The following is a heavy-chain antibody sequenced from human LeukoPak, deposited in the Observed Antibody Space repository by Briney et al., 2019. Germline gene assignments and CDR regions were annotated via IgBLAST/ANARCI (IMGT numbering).Heavy chain of an antibody. D-gene: IGHD2-2*01. CDR2: IDPSDSYT. J-gene: IGHJ2*01. Sequence: GESLKISCKGSGYIFTSYWISWVRQMPGKGLEWMGRIDPSDSYTNYSPSFQGHVTISADKSISTAYLQWSSLKASDTAMYYCARSAAIVVVPAASHWYFDLWGRGTLVTVSS. V-gene: IGHV5-10-1*01. CDR1: GYIFTSYW. CDR3: ARSAAIVVVPAASHWYFDL.